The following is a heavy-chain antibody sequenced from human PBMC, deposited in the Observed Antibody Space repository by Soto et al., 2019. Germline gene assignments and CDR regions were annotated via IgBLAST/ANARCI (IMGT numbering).Heavy chain of an antibody. CDR1: GGSISSGGYY. Sequence: QVQLQESGPGLVKPSQTLSLTCTVSGGSISSGGYYWSWIQPPPGKGLEWIGYIYYSGSNYYHPSLKSRVTISVDTSKNQSSLKLSSVTAADTAVYYCARVGGINWFDPWGQGTLVTVSS. V-gene: IGHV4-31*03. D-gene: IGHD3-16*01. J-gene: IGHJ5*02. CDR2: IYYSGSN. CDR3: ARVGGINWFDP.